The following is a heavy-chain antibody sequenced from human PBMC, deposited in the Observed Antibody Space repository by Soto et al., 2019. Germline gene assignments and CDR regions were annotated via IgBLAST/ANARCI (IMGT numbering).Heavy chain of an antibody. D-gene: IGHD3-22*01. J-gene: IGHJ4*02. CDR2: IIPIFGTA. V-gene: IGHV1-69*01. Sequence: QVQLVQSGAEVKKPGSSVKVSCKASGGTFSSYAISWVRQAPGQGLEWMGGIIPIFGTANYAQKFQGRVTITADESTSTAYMELSSLRSEDTAVYYCARDLNRLSPYYYDSSGPLGYWGQGTLVTVSS. CDR3: ARDLNRLSPYYYDSSGPLGY. CDR1: GGTFSSYA.